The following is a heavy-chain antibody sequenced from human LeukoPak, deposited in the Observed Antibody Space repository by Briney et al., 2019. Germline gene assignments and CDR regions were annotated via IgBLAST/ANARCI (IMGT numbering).Heavy chain of an antibody. J-gene: IGHJ4*02. CDR1: GYTFTSYG. V-gene: IGHV1-18*01. CDR3: ARADIRAIASSGWYGFDY. CDR2: ISGYNGNT. D-gene: IGHD6-19*01. Sequence: ASVKVSCKASGYTFTSYGISWVRQAPGQGLEWMGWISGYNGNTNYAQTFQGRVTMTTDTSTSTAYMELRSLRSDDTAVYYCARADIRAIASSGWYGFDYWGQGTLVTVSS.